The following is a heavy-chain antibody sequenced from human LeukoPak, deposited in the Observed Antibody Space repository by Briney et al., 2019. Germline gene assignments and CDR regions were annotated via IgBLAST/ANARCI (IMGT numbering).Heavy chain of an antibody. J-gene: IGHJ3*02. V-gene: IGHV4-39*01. Sequence: SGTLSLTCTVSGGSISSSSYYWGWIRQPPGKGLEWIGSIYYSGSTYYNPSLKSRVTISVDTSKNQFSLKLSSVTAADTAVYYCASSDQDREAFDIWGQGTMVTVSS. CDR2: IYYSGST. CDR1: GGSISSSSYY. D-gene: IGHD2-15*01. CDR3: ASSDQDREAFDI.